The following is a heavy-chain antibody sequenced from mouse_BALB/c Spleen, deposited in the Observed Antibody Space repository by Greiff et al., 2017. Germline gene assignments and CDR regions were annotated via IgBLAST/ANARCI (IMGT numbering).Heavy chain of an antibody. D-gene: IGHD1-1*01. CDR2: IRNKANGYTT. J-gene: IGHJ2*01. Sequence: EVKVVESGGGLVQPGGSLRLSCATSGFTFTDYYMSWVRQPPGKALEWLGFIRNKANGYTTEYSASVKGRFTISRDNSQSILYLQMNTLRAEDSATYYCARPNYYGSSYEGYFDYWGQGTTLTVSS. V-gene: IGHV7-3*02. CDR1: GFTFTDYY. CDR3: ARPNYYGSSYEGYFDY.